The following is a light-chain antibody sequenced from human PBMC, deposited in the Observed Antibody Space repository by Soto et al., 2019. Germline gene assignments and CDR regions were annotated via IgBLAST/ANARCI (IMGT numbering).Light chain of an antibody. CDR2: GAS. CDR3: QQYGSPPIT. Sequence: EIVLTQSPGTLSLSPGERATLSCRASQTVDSVYLAWYQQKPGQPPRLLIYGASTRAAGIPDRFSGSGSGTDFTLTISRLEPEDFAVYYCQQYGSPPITFGQGTRLEIK. V-gene: IGKV3-20*01. J-gene: IGKJ5*01. CDR1: QTVDSVY.